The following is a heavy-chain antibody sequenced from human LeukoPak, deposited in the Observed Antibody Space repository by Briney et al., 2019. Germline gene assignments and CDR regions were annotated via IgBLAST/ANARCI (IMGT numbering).Heavy chain of an antibody. Sequence: PGGSLRLSCAASGFTVSDNYMSWVRQAPGKGLEWVSIFYSGGSTYCADSVKGRFTISRDNSKNILYLQMNSLRAEDTAVYYCAREVGYSYGHDFWGQGTLVTVSS. CDR1: GFTVSDNY. CDR3: AREVGYSYGHDF. J-gene: IGHJ4*02. V-gene: IGHV3-53*01. CDR2: FYSGGST. D-gene: IGHD5-18*01.